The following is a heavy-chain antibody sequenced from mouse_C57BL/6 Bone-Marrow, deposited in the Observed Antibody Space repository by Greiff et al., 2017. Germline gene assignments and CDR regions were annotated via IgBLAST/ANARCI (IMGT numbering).Heavy chain of an antibody. CDR3: ARNEGENGYYVWYFDV. V-gene: IGHV2-2*01. J-gene: IGHJ1*03. CDR1: GFSLTSYG. D-gene: IGHD2-3*01. CDR2: IWSGGST. Sequence: VKLMESGPGLVQPSQSLSITCTVSGFSLTSYGVHWVRQSPGKGLEWLGVIWSGGSTDYNAAFISRLSISKDNSKSQVFFKMNSLQADDTAIYYCARNEGENGYYVWYFDVWGTGTTVTVSS.